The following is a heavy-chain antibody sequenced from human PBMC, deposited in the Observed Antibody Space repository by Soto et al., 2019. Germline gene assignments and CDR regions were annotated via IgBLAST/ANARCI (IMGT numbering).Heavy chain of an antibody. Sequence: PSETLSLTCTVSGGSISSYYWSWIRQPPGKGLEWIGYIYYSGSTNYNPSLKSRATISVDTSKNQFSLKLSSVTAADTAVYYCARARGGYSSSSPPDWFDPWGQGTLVTVSS. J-gene: IGHJ5*02. V-gene: IGHV4-59*01. CDR3: ARARGGYSSSSPPDWFDP. D-gene: IGHD6-6*01. CDR2: IYYSGST. CDR1: GGSISSYY.